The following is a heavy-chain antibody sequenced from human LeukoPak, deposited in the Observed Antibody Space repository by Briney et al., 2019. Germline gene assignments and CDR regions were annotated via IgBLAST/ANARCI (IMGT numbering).Heavy chain of an antibody. CDR3: ARAWSGDYYYYMDV. V-gene: IGHV1-46*01. CDR1: GYTFTTYF. D-gene: IGHD3-10*01. Sequence: GASVKVSCKASGYTFTTYFVHWVRLAPGQGLEWLGIINPRGGSTTYPQKSQGRVTMTRDTSTSTVYMELSSLTSDDTAIYCCARAWSGDYYYYMDVWGKGTQSPSP. CDR2: INPRGGST. J-gene: IGHJ6*03.